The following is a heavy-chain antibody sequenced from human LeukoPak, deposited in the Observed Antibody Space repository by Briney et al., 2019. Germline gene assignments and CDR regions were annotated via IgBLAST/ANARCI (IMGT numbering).Heavy chain of an antibody. J-gene: IGHJ5*02. CDR2: IYPGDSDT. V-gene: IGHV5-51*01. D-gene: IGHD2-15*01. Sequence: GESLKISCKGSGYRFTNYWIGWVRQMPGKGLEWMGMIYPGDSDTGYSPPFQGHVTISADKSISTVYLQWSSLKASDTAMYYCARLSRNCSGGSCYSDWFDPWGQGTLVTVSS. CDR3: ARLSRNCSGGSCYSDWFDP. CDR1: GYRFTNYW.